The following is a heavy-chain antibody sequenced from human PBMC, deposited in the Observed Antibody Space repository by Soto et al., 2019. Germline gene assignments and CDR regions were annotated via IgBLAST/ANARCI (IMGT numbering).Heavy chain of an antibody. J-gene: IGHJ6*02. D-gene: IGHD6-6*01. CDR3: ARDSRAARPLYYYGMDV. Sequence: SVKVSCKASGGTFSSYAISWVRQAPGQGLEWMGGIIPIFGTANYAQKFQGRVTITADKSTSTAYMELSSLRSEDTAVYYCARDSRAARPLYYYGMDVWGQGTTVTV. CDR2: IIPIFGTA. V-gene: IGHV1-69*06. CDR1: GGTFSSYA.